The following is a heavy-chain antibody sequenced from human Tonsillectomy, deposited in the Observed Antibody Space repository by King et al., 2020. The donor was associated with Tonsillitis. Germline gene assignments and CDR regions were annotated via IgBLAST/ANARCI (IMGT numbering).Heavy chain of an antibody. CDR1: GASMSSYY. D-gene: IGHD2-2*01. V-gene: IGHV4-4*07. CDR2: IHTSGST. J-gene: IGHJ4*02. Sequence: QLQESGPGLVEPSENLALTCTVSGASMSSYYRNCMRQPAAKGLEWIWRIHTSGSTHYNPSLESRVAMLVDTSKNQFSLKLTSMTAADTAVYYCARDQPVGSTRFDYWGQGILVTVSS. CDR3: ARDQPVGSTRFDY.